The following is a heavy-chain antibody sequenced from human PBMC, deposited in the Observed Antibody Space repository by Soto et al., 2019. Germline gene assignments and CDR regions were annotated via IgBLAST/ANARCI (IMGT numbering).Heavy chain of an antibody. J-gene: IGHJ4*02. D-gene: IGHD6-13*01. CDR1: GFTFSSYA. Sequence: QVQLVESGGGVVQPGRSLRLSCAASGFTFSSYAMHWVRQAPGKGLEWVAVISYDGSNKYYADSVKGRFTISRDNSKNTLYLQMNSLRAEDMAVYYCARDGLAAACPFDYWGQGTLVTVSS. CDR3: ARDGLAAACPFDY. CDR2: ISYDGSNK. V-gene: IGHV3-30-3*01.